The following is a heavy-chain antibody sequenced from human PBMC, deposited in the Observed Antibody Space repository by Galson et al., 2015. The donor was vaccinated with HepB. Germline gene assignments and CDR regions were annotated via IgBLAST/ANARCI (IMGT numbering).Heavy chain of an antibody. V-gene: IGHV1-69*13. CDR3: ARGSLLVVPAAAYYYYYGMDV. D-gene: IGHD2-2*01. J-gene: IGHJ6*02. CDR1: AGTFSSYA. CDR2: IIPIFGTA. Sequence: SVKVSCKASAGTFSSYAISWVRQAPGQGLEWMGGIIPIFGTANYAQKFQGRVTITADESTSTAYMELSSLRSEDTAVYYCARGSLLVVPAAAYYYYYGMDVRGQGTTVTVCS.